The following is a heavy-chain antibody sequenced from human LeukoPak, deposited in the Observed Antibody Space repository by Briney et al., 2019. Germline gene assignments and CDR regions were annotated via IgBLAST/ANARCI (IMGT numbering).Heavy chain of an antibody. CDR1: GGSISSYY. J-gene: IGHJ6*03. CDR3: ARSCSGGSCFTRGYYYYYMDV. Sequence: KPSETLSLTCTVSGGSISSYYWSWIRQPPGKGLEWIGYIYYSGSTNYNPSLKSRVTISVDTSKNQFSLKLSSVTAADTAVYYCARSCSGGSCFTRGYYYYYMDVWGKGTTVTVSS. D-gene: IGHD2-15*01. CDR2: IYYSGST. V-gene: IGHV4-59*01.